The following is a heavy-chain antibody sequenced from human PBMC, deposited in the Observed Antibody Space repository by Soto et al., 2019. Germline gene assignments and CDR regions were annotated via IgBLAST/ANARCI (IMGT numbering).Heavy chain of an antibody. V-gene: IGHV1-8*01. D-gene: IGHD3-3*02. CDR2: MRANSGDT. CDR1: GDIFTNFD. J-gene: IGHJ4*02. CDR3: ARYIYGQGFQV. Sequence: QVQLVQPGAEVRKPGASVKVSCKASGDIFTNFDFNWVRQATGQGLEWIGWMRANSGDTGHDQKFQGRVRMTRDTSMSTAYMELSSLRSEDTAIYYCARYIYGQGFQVRGQGTLVFVSS.